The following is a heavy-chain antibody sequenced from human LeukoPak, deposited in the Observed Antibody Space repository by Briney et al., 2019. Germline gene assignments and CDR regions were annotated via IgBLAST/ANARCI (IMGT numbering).Heavy chain of an antibody. CDR1: GFTPSSYS. Sequence: GGPLRLSCAASGFTPSSYSMNWVRQAPGKGLEWVSSISSAGNYVYYADSVKGRFTISRDNAKSSLFLQMDSLRGEDTAVYYCATWVNSGSYKLFYGVDVWGQGTTVTVS. J-gene: IGHJ6*02. D-gene: IGHD1-26*01. CDR2: ISSAGNYV. CDR3: ATWVNSGSYKLFYGVDV. V-gene: IGHV3-21*01.